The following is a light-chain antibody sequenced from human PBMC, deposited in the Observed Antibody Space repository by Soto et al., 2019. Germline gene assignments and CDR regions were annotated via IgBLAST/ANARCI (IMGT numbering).Light chain of an antibody. J-gene: IGKJ1*01. V-gene: IGKV1-39*01. CDR3: QQTNTAPWT. CDR1: ERISDY. Sequence: DIQMTQSPSSLSASVGDRVTISCRASERISDYLAWYQQKPGKATKLLINTASSLRSGVPSRFSGSGSGTDFTLTIDSLQPEDFATYFCQQTNTAPWTFGQGTKVEIK. CDR2: TAS.